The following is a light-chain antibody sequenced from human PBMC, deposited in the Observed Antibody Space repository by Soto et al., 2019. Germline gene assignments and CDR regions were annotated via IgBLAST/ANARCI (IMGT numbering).Light chain of an antibody. CDR3: QQYGSSPPYT. J-gene: IGKJ2*01. V-gene: IGKV3-20*01. CDR2: GAS. Sequence: EIVLTQSPGTLSLSPGERVTLSCRASQRVSTSYLAWYQQKPGQAPRLLIYGASSRATGIPDRFSGSGSGTDFTLTISRLEPEDFAVYYCQQYGSSPPYTFGQGTKLEIK. CDR1: QRVSTSY.